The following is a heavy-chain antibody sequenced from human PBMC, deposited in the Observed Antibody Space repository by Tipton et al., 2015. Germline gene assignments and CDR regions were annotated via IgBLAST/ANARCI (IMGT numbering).Heavy chain of an antibody. D-gene: IGHD3-22*01. CDR3: ARDVRPDYYDSSGYHSLFDY. J-gene: IGHJ4*02. CDR1: GGSISSGSYY. Sequence: TLSLTCTVSGGSISSGSYYWNWIRQHPAKGLEWIGYIYYSGSAHYNPSLKSRVTISIDTSKNQFSLRLSSVTAADTAIYYCARDVRPDYYDSSGYHSLFDYWGQGALVTVSS. V-gene: IGHV4-31*03. CDR2: IYYSGSA.